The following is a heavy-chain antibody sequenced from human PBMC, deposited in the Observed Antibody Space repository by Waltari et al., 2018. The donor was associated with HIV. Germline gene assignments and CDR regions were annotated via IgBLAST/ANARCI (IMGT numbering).Heavy chain of an antibody. Sequence: EVQLVESGGGLVKPGGSLRLPCAASGFPFSNAGMSWVRQAPGKGLGWVGRIKSKTVGGTTDDAAPVKGRFTIPRDDSKNTLYLQMNSLKTEDTAVYYCTTKMSSSGEDAFDIWGQGTMVTVSS. J-gene: IGHJ3*02. CDR1: GFPFSNAG. CDR2: IKSKTVGGTT. CDR3: TTKMSSSGEDAFDI. D-gene: IGHD6-25*01. V-gene: IGHV3-15*01.